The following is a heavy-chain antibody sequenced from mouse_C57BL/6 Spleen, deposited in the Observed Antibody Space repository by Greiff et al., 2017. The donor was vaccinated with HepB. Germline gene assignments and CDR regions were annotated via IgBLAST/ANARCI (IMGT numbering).Heavy chain of an antibody. CDR3: TRWYYYGSSYGYFDV. Sequence: QVQLQQSGAELVRPGASVTLSCKASGYTFTDYDMHWVKQTPVHGLEWIGAIDPETGGTAYNQKFKGKAILTADKSSSTAYMELRSLTSEDSAVYYCTRWYYYGSSYGYFDVWGTGTTVTVSS. J-gene: IGHJ1*03. V-gene: IGHV1-15*01. CDR1: GYTFTDYD. CDR2: IDPETGGT. D-gene: IGHD1-1*01.